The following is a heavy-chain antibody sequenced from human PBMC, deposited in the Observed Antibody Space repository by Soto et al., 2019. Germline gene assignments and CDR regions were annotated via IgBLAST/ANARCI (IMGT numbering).Heavy chain of an antibody. CDR2: IYYSGST. CDR1: GGSISSYY. CDR3: ARLRIAARPSHYYYMDV. V-gene: IGHV4-59*01. J-gene: IGHJ6*03. D-gene: IGHD6-6*01. Sequence: PSETLSLTCTVSGGSISSYYWSWIRQPPGKGLEWIGYIYYSGSTNYNPSLKSRVTISVDTSKNQFSLKLSSVTAADTAVYYCARLRIAARPSHYYYMDVWGKGTTVTVSS.